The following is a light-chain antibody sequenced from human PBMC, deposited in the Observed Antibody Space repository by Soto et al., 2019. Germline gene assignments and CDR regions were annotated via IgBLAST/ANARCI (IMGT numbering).Light chain of an antibody. CDR1: SSNIGNNY. Sequence: QSVLTQPPSVSAAPGQKVTISCSGSSSNIGNNYVSWYQQLPGTAPKLLIYDSNKRPSGIPDRFSGSKSGTSATLDITGLQTGDEADYYCSAYTVSRTYVFGTGTKLTVL. CDR2: DSN. J-gene: IGLJ1*01. V-gene: IGLV1-51*01. CDR3: SAYTVSRTYV.